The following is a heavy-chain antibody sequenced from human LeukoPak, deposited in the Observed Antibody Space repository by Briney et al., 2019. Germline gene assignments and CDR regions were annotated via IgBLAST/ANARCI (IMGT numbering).Heavy chain of an antibody. CDR1: GGSVSSGNYY. CDR3: ARSLGRCTTTSCNFGMDV. CDR2: IYYSGST. D-gene: IGHD2-2*01. J-gene: IGHJ6*02. V-gene: IGHV4-61*01. Sequence: SETLSLTCTVSGGSVSSGNYYWNWIRQPPGKGLEWIGNIYYSGSTNYNPSLESRFTISLDTSKNQFSLKLSSVTAADTAVYYCARSLGRCTTTSCNFGMDVWGQGTTVTVSS.